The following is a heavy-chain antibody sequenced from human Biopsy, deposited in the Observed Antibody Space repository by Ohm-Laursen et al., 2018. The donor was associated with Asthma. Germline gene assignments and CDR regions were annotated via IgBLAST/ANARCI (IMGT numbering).Heavy chain of an antibody. Sequence: SLRLSCTASGFTFSTYGMHWVRQAPGRGLEWVGVIWFDGSKKYYADSVKGRFTISRDNSKKMLYLQMNSLRAEDTAVYYCATNSGAYKNSLGDGLDVWGQGTTVIVSS. CDR2: IWFDGSKK. J-gene: IGHJ6*02. CDR1: GFTFSTYG. D-gene: IGHD1-26*01. V-gene: IGHV3-33*08. CDR3: ATNSGAYKNSLGDGLDV.